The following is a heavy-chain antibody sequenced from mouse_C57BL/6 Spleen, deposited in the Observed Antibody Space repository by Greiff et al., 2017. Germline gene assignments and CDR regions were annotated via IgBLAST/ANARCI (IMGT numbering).Heavy chain of an antibody. D-gene: IGHD2-2*01. Sequence: EVQRVESGGGLVQPKGSLKLSCAASGFAFNTYAMHWVRQAPGKGLEWVARIRSKSSNYATYYADSVKDRFTISRDDAQSMLYLQMTNLKTEDTAMYYCVREISYYGYDEGYSMDDWGKGTSVTVSS. V-gene: IGHV10-3*01. CDR3: VREISYYGYDEGYSMDD. CDR2: IRSKSSNYAT. J-gene: IGHJ4*01. CDR1: GFAFNTYA.